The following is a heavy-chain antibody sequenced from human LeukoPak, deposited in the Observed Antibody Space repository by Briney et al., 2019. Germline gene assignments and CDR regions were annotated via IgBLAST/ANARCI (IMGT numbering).Heavy chain of an antibody. V-gene: IGHV3-23*01. Sequence: GGSLRLSCAASGFTFSSYAMSWVRKAPGKGLEWVSAISGSGGSTYYADSVKGRFTISRDNAKNSLYLQMNSLRAEDMALYYCAKDLGRYGSGVKGAFDIWGQGTMVTVSS. CDR2: ISGSGGST. D-gene: IGHD3-10*01. CDR1: GFTFSSYA. J-gene: IGHJ3*02. CDR3: AKDLGRYGSGVKGAFDI.